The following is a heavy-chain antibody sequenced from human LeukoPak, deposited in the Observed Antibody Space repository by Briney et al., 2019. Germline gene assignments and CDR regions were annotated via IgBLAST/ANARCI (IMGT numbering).Heavy chain of an antibody. D-gene: IGHD6-6*01. J-gene: IGHJ4*02. CDR2: IYTSGST. V-gene: IGHV4-4*07. CDR1: GGSISSYY. CDR3: ARGRTSSIAVRRRRFFDY. Sequence: SETLSLTCTVSGGSISSYYGSWIRQPAGKGLEWIGRIYTSGSTNYNPSLKSRVTISVDTSKNQFSLKLSSVTAADTAVYYCARGRTSSIAVRRRRFFDYWGQGTLVTVSS.